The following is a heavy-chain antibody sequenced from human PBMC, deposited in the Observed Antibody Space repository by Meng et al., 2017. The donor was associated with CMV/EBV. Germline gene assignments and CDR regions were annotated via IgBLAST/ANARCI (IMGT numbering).Heavy chain of an antibody. D-gene: IGHD6-19*01. CDR2: INHSGST. J-gene: IGHJ4*02. CDR1: GGSFSGYY. Sequence: GSLRLSCAVYGGSFSGYYWSWIRQPPGKGLEWIGEINHSGSTNYNPSLKSRVTISVDTSKNQFSLKLSSVTAADTAVYYCARGSLSVSAVGYWGQGTLVTVSS. V-gene: IGHV4-34*01. CDR3: ARGSLSVSAVGY.